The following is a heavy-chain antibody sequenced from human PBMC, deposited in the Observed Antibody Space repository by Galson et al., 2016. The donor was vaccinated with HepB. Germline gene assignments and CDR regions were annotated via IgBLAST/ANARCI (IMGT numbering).Heavy chain of an antibody. D-gene: IGHD3-10*01. V-gene: IGHV1-3*01. CDR1: GHTSTKYA. CDR3: ARDRYHSGSYYFDY. Sequence: SVKVSCKASGHTSTKYAIHWVRQAPGQRLEWMGWINADNGNTKYSQKFQGRVTITRDTSANTAYMEVSRLRSEDTAVYYCARDRYHSGSYYFDYWGQGTLVTVSS. CDR2: INADNGNT. J-gene: IGHJ4*02.